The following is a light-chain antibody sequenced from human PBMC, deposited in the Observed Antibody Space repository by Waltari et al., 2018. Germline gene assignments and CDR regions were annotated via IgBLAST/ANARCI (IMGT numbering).Light chain of an antibody. CDR1: SSNIGSNY. CDR3: ATWDDSLTAWV. CDR2: RSH. Sequence: QSVLAQPPSASETPGQRVTISCSGSSSNIGSNYIYWYQQLPGTAPKLLIYRSHERPSGGPERCSGSKSGTSASLAISGLRSEEEADYYCATWDDSLTAWVFGGGTKVTVV. V-gene: IGLV1-47*01. J-gene: IGLJ3*02.